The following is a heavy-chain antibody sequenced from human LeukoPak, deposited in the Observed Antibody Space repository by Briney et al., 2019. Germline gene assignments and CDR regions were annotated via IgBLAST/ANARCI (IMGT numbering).Heavy chain of an antibody. CDR3: AKNNGWFHLAQ. Sequence: GGSLRLSCAVSGFNFRDHWMDWVRQAPGKGLEWVGHIKTDGSETYYVDSLKGRFSISRDNTNNALYLQMNSLRVEDTAIYYCAKNNGWFHLAQWGQGTLVTVSS. J-gene: IGHJ4*02. CDR2: IKTDGSET. CDR1: GFNFRDHW. D-gene: IGHD6-19*01. V-gene: IGHV3-7*03.